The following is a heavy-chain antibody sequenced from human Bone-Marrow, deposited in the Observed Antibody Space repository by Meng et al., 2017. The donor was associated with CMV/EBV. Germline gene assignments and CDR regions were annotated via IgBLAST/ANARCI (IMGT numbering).Heavy chain of an antibody. D-gene: IGHD3-22*01. CDR3: ARGDSYYYDSSGYYPFDY. V-gene: IGHV1-69*05. CDR1: GGTFSSYA. J-gene: IGHJ4*02. Sequence: SVKVSCKASGGTFSSYAISWVRQAPGQGLEWMGGIIPIFGTANYAQKFQGRVTITTDESTSTAYMELSSLRSEDTAVYYCARGDSYYYDSSGYYPFDYWGQGTLVPVAS. CDR2: IIPIFGTA.